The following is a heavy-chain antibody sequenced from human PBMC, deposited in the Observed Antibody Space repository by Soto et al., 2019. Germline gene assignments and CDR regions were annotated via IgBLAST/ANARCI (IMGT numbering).Heavy chain of an antibody. V-gene: IGHV4-4*07. J-gene: IGHJ4*02. CDR3: ARGGQDFWSGPFDY. D-gene: IGHD3-3*01. Sequence: SETLSLTCTVSGGSISNYYCNWIRQPAGKGLEWIGRIDTSGSTNYNPSLKSRVTMSVDTSKQECSLKLSSVTAADTALYYCARGGQDFWSGPFDYWGRGALVTVSS. CDR2: IDTSGST. CDR1: GGSISNYY.